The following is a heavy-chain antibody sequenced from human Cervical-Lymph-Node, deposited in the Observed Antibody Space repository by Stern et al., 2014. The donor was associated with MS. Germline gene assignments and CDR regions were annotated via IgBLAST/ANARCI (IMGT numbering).Heavy chain of an antibody. V-gene: IGHV1-69*01. CDR3: AIADGLGDYCFDY. CDR2: IIPIFGTA. Sequence: QVQLVQSGAEVKKSGSSVKVSCKASGGTFSSYAISWVRQAPGQGLEWKGGIIPIFGTANYAQKFQGRVPITEDETPNTTYMGASSLRSEDTAVYYCAIADGLGDYCFDYWGQGTLVTVSS. D-gene: IGHD2-21*02. J-gene: IGHJ4*02. CDR1: GGTFSSYA.